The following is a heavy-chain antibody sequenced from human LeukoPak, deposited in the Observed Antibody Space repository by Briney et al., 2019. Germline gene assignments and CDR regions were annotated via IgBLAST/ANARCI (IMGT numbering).Heavy chain of an antibody. Sequence: ASVKVSCKASGYTFTSYYMHWVRQAPGQGLEWMGIINPSGGSTSYAQKFQGRVTMTRETSTSTVYMELSSLRSEDTAVYYCAVGDTAMVPFGDWGQGVLVTVSS. J-gene: IGHJ4*02. CDR2: INPSGGST. CDR1: GYTFTSYY. D-gene: IGHD5-18*01. CDR3: AVGDTAMVPFGD. V-gene: IGHV1-46*01.